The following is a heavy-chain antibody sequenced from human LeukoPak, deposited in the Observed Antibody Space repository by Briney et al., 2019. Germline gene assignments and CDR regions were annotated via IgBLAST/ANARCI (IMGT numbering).Heavy chain of an antibody. D-gene: IGHD4-17*01. J-gene: IGHJ4*02. Sequence: ASVKVSCKASGGTFSSYAISWVRQAPGQGLEWMGGIIPIFGTANYARKFQGRVTITADESTSTAYMELSSLRSEDTAVYYCARGVMTTVTTSVDYWGQGTLVTVSS. CDR2: IIPIFGTA. CDR1: GGTFSSYA. CDR3: ARGVMTTVTTSVDY. V-gene: IGHV1-69*13.